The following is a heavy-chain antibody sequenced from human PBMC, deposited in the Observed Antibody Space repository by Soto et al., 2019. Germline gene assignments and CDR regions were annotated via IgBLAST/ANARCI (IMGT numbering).Heavy chain of an antibody. CDR3: ARDLGLRSAGDLYYYYMDV. CDR1: GGSFSGYY. V-gene: IGHV4-34*01. D-gene: IGHD5-12*01. CDR2: IDHSGST. J-gene: IGHJ6*03. Sequence: SETLSLTCAVYGGSFSGYYWNWIRQAPGKGLEWIGEIDHSGSTKYNPSLKSRVTISVDTSKNQFSLNVSSVTAADTAVYYCARDLGLRSAGDLYYYYMDVWGKGTTVTVSS.